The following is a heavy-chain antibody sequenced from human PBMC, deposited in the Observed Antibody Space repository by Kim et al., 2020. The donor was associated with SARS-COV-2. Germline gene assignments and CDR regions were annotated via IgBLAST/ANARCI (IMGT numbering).Heavy chain of an antibody. CDR1: GFTFSSYA. V-gene: IGHV3-23*01. J-gene: IGHJ6*01. CDR2: ISGSGGST. D-gene: IGHD6-6*01. CDR3: AKGGGLSIAAFSHYGMDV. Sequence: GGSLRLSCAASGFTFSSYAMSWVRQAPGKGLEWVSAISGSGGSTYYADSVKGRFTISRDNSKNTLYLQMNSLRAEDTAVYYCAKGGGLSIAAFSHYGMDVWGQGTTVTVSS.